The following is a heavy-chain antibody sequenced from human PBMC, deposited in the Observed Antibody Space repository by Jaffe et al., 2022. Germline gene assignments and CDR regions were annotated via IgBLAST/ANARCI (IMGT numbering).Heavy chain of an antibody. D-gene: IGHD4-17*01. CDR3: AKADYGDYGILHI. CDR1: GFTFSNYG. V-gene: IGHV3-23*01. CDR2: IIPSGAST. J-gene: IGHJ3*02. Sequence: EVQLLESGGGLVQPGGSLRLSCAASGFTFSNYGMNWVRQAPGKGLEWISLIIPSGASTYYADSVKGRFTISRDNSKNTLYLQMNSLRAEDSAVYSCAKADYGDYGILHIWGQGTMVTVSS.